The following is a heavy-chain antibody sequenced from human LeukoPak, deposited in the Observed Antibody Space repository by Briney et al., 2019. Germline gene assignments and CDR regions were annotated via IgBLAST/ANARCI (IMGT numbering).Heavy chain of an antibody. CDR1: GFTFSSYS. J-gene: IGHJ4*02. D-gene: IGHD6-13*01. Sequence: GGSLRLSCAASGFTFSSYSMNWVRQDPGKGLEWVSSISSSSSYIYYADSVKGRFTISRDNAKNSLYLQMNSLRAEDTAVYYCARESSSWYYFDYWGQGTLVTVSS. V-gene: IGHV3-21*01. CDR3: ARESSSWYYFDY. CDR2: ISSSSSYI.